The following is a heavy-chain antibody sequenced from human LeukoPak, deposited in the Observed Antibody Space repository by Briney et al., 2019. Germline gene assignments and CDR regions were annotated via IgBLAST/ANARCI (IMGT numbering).Heavy chain of an antibody. CDR3: ARVGLPIASDY. D-gene: IGHD2-15*01. Sequence: GGSLRLSCAASGFTFSSYSMNWVRQAPGKGPEWVSSISSSSSYIYYADSVKGRFTISRDNAKNSLYLQMNSLRAEDTAVYYCARVGLPIASDYWGQGTLVTVSS. CDR2: ISSSSSYI. V-gene: IGHV3-21*01. J-gene: IGHJ4*02. CDR1: GFTFSSYS.